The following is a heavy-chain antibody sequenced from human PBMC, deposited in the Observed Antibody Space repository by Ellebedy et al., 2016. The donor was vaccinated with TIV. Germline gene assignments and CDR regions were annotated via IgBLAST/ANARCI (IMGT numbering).Heavy chain of an antibody. CDR2: INHSGST. Sequence: SETLSLTCTVSGGSISSSSYYWGWIRQPPGKGLEWIGEINHSGSTNYNPSLKTRITISVDTSKNQFSLKLSSVTAADTAVYYCARRSGYSYGYGSGFDYWGQGTLVTVSS. CDR3: ARRSGYSYGYGSGFDY. V-gene: IGHV4-39*07. CDR1: GGSISSSSYY. D-gene: IGHD5-18*01. J-gene: IGHJ4*02.